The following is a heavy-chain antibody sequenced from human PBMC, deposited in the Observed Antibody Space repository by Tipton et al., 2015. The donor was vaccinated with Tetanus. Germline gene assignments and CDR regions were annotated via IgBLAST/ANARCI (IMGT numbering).Heavy chain of an antibody. Sequence: LRLSCAVSGASFSGSFWSWVRQPPGKGLEWVGEIRPGGSPYYNPSLKSRATISVDTSKNHFSLKLTSVTAADTAVYYCVRGRGLGAFSYGFEYWGQGALVTVSS. CDR2: IRPGGSP. J-gene: IGHJ4*02. CDR1: GASFSGSF. CDR3: VRGRGLGAFSYGFEY. D-gene: IGHD5-18*01. V-gene: IGHV4-34*01.